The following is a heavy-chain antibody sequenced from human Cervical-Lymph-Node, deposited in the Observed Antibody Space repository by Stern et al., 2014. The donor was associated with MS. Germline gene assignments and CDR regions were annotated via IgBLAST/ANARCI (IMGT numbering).Heavy chain of an antibody. D-gene: IGHD3-10*02. CDR3: ARGDSSMLPENH. J-gene: IGHJ5*02. Sequence: QVQLGQSVAEVKKPGSSVKVSCKASGGTFSSRGMSWVRMAPGQGLAWLGGIIPIVGTPNYARRFQGRVTITADEPTNTAFMELSSLTSEDTAVYYCARGDSSMLPENHWGQGTLVIVS. CDR1: GGTFSSRG. CDR2: IIPIVGTP. V-gene: IGHV1-69*01.